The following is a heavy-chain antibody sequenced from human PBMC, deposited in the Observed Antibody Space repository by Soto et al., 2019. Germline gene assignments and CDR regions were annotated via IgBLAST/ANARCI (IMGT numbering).Heavy chain of an antibody. V-gene: IGHV1-18*01. CDR3: ARDSGAYTD. D-gene: IGHD1-26*01. CDR2: VSAYNGDT. J-gene: IGHJ4*02. CDR1: GYTYDSYV. Sequence: QVHLVQSGPEVKKPGASVKVSCKASGYTYDSYVIGWVRQAPGQGLEWMGWVSAYNGDTKYAQKFQDRVLMTTDKSTSTAYMELRSLTSDDTAVYYCARDSGAYTDWGQGTLVTVSS.